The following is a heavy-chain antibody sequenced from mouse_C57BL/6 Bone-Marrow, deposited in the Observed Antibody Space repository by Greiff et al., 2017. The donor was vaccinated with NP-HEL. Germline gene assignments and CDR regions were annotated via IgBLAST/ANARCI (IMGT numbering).Heavy chain of an antibody. Sequence: VQLQQPGAELVKPGASVKMSCKASGYTFTSYWITWVKQRPGQGLEWIGDIYPGSGSTNYNEKFKSKATQTVDTYSSTDYMQLSSLTSEDSAVYYCARRLLFAYWGQGTLVTVSA. D-gene: IGHD1-1*01. J-gene: IGHJ3*01. CDR2: IYPGSGST. CDR1: GYTFTSYW. CDR3: ARRLLFAY. V-gene: IGHV1-55*01.